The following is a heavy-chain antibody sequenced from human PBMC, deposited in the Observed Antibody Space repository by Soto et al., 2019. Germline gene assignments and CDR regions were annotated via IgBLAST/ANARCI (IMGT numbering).Heavy chain of an antibody. D-gene: IGHD3-3*01. CDR2: INHSGST. Sequence: SETRSLTCAVYGGSFSGYYWSWIRQPPGKGLEWIGEINHSGSTNYNPSLKSRVTISVDTSKNQFSLKLSSVTAADTAVYYCARMGTIFGVVDYYYGMDVWGQGTTVTVSS. CDR3: ARMGTIFGVVDYYYGMDV. CDR1: GGSFSGYY. J-gene: IGHJ6*02. V-gene: IGHV4-34*01.